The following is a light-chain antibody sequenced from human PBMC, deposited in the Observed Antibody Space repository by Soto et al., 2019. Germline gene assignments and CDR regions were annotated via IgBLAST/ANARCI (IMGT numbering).Light chain of an antibody. Sequence: EIQMTQSPSSLSSSVGDRVTITCRASQGISTWLAWYQQKAGKAPNLLIYGASNLHSGVPSRFSGSGSGTNFTLTISSLQPEDFATYYCQQANSFPITFGQGTRREIK. CDR1: QGISTW. CDR3: QQANSFPIT. V-gene: IGKV1-12*01. CDR2: GAS. J-gene: IGKJ5*01.